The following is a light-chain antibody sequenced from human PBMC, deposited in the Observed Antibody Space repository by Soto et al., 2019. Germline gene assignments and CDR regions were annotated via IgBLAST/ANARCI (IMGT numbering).Light chain of an antibody. CDR1: QYVSNK. CDR3: QQRSNWPPIT. V-gene: IGKV3-11*01. J-gene: IGKJ5*01. Sequence: EIVMTQSPATLSVSPGETATLSCRASQYVSNKVAWYQQKPGQAPRLLIYGASSRATGIPARFSGSGSGTDFTLTISSLEPEDFAVYYCQQRSNWPPITFGQGTRREIK. CDR2: GAS.